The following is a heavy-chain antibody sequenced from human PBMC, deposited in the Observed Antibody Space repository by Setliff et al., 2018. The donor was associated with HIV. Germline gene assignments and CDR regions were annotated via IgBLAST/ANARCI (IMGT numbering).Heavy chain of an antibody. J-gene: IGHJ4*02. CDR1: GGSISSSSYY. CDR3: ARRTLITGYDY. CDR2: LYYSGTT. V-gene: IGHV4-39*01. Sequence: SETLSLTCTVSGGSISSSSYYWGWIRQPPGKGLEWIGSLYYSGTTYYNPSRKSRLTISVDTSKNQFSLKLSSVTAADTAVYYCARRTLITGYDYWGQGTLVTVSS. D-gene: IGHD3-16*01.